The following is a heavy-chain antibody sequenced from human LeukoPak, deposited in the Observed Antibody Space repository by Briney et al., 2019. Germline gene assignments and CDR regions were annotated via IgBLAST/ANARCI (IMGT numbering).Heavy chain of an antibody. Sequence: AGGSLRLSCAASAFTVSRYYMTWVRQAPGKGLEWVSVIQSDGSTFYADSARGRFSISRDNSKNTLYLQMNSLRAEDTAVYYCARLTYYYDSSGYYGGYDAFDIWGQGTMVTVSS. CDR1: AFTVSRYY. D-gene: IGHD3-22*01. CDR2: IQSDGST. J-gene: IGHJ3*02. CDR3: ARLTYYYDSSGYYGGYDAFDI. V-gene: IGHV3-66*01.